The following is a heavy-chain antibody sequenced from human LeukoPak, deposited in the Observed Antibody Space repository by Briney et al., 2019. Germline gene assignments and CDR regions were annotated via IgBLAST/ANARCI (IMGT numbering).Heavy chain of an antibody. CDR3: AKAGIVGATNWFDP. D-gene: IGHD1-26*01. CDR2: ISGSGGST. V-gene: IGHV3-23*01. J-gene: IGHJ5*02. Sequence: PGGSLRLSCATSGFTFMNYAMSWVRQAPGKGLEWVSGISGSGGSTYYADSLKGRFTISRDNSKDTLYVQMNSLRAEDTAVYYCAKAGIVGATNWFDPWGQGTLVTVSS. CDR1: GFTFMNYA.